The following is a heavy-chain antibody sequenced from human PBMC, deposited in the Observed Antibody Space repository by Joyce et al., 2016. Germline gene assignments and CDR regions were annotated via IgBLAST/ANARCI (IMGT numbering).Heavy chain of an antibody. CDR2: ISSDSNYI. CDR1: GFNFRSHN. J-gene: IGHJ4*02. Sequence: EVQLAESGGGLVKPGGSLRLSCVGSGFNFRSHNMNWVRQAPGKGLERVSSISSDSNYIYYADSVKGRITISRDNAKNSLYLHMSSLRVEDTSVYYCARDEGALAGPVDYWGQGTLVTVSS. CDR3: ARDEGALAGPVDY. D-gene: IGHD6-19*01. V-gene: IGHV3-21*01.